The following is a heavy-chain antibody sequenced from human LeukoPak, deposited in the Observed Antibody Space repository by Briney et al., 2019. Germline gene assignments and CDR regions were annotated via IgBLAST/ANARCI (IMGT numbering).Heavy chain of an antibody. CDR1: GGSISSNNW. CDR3: ARDRGDGGNEGYYFDY. J-gene: IGHJ4*02. Sequence: KPSETLSLTCGVSGGSISSNNWWSWVRQPPGKGLEWIGEIYHSGITNYNPSLKSRVTISVDKSKNQFSLKVNSVTAADTAVYYCARDRGDGGNEGYYFDYWGQGTLVTVSS. V-gene: IGHV4-4*02. CDR2: IYHSGIT. D-gene: IGHD4-23*01.